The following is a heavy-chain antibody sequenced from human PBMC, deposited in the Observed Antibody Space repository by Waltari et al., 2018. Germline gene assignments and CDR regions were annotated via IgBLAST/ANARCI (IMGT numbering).Heavy chain of an antibody. D-gene: IGHD2-15*01. CDR2: INHSGST. J-gene: IGHJ5*02. Sequence: QVQLQQWGAGLLKPSETLSLTRAVYGGSFIGYYWSWIRQPPGKGLEWIGEINHSGSTNYNPSLKSRVTISVDTSKNQFSLKLSSVTAADTAVYYCARGSGGGNANWFDPWGQGTLVTVSS. CDR1: GGSFIGYY. V-gene: IGHV4-34*01. CDR3: ARGSGGGNANWFDP.